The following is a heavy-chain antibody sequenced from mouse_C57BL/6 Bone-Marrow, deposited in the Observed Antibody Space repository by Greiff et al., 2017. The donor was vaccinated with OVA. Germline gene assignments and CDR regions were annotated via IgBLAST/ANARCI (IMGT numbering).Heavy chain of an antibody. CDR1: GFTFTDYY. V-gene: IGHV14-4*01. Sequence: DVQLQESGAELVRPGASVKLSCTASGFTFTDYYMHWVKQRPEQGLEWIGWIDPGNGDTEYASKFQGKATITADTSSNTAYLQLSRLTSEDTAVYYCTTHFSYYSWLAYWGQGTLVTVSA. CDR3: TTHFSYYSWLAY. CDR2: IDPGNGDT. D-gene: IGHD1-1*01. J-gene: IGHJ3*01.